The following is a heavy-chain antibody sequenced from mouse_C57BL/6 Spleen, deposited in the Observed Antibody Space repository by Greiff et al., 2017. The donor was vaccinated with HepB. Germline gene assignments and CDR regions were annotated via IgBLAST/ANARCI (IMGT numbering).Heavy chain of an antibody. CDR1: GYTFTSYW. J-gene: IGHJ2*01. Sequence: QVQLQQPGAELVRPGSSVKLSCKASGYTFTSYWMDWVKQRPGQGLEWIGNIYPSDSETHYNQKFKDKATLTVDKSSSTAYMQLSSLTSEDSAVYYCARKDYGSSKDYWGQGTTLTVSS. CDR2: IYPSDSET. V-gene: IGHV1-61*01. D-gene: IGHD1-1*01. CDR3: ARKDYGSSKDY.